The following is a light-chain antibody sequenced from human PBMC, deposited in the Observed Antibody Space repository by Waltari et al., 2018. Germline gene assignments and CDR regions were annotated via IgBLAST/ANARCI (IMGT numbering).Light chain of an antibody. CDR3: QVWDSTSNPLYV. CDR2: DDF. V-gene: IGLV3-21*02. Sequence: YVLTQSPSVSVAPGQTARITCGGNNIAGRSVHWYQQKPGQAPVLVVSDDFDRPSGIPERFAGSNSGNTATLTISRVEAGDEAEYYCQVWDSTSNPLYVFGAGTKVTVL. CDR1: NIAGRS. J-gene: IGLJ1*01.